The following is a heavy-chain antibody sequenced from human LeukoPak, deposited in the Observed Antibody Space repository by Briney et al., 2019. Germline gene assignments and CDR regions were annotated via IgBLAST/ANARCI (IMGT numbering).Heavy chain of an antibody. CDR1: GDSISSNAYY. Sequence: SETLSLTCTVYGDSISSNAYYWGWIRQPPGKEQEWIGSIYYTGSAYYNPSLKSRVTMSVDTSKNQFSLKLNSVTATDTAVYYCARLPSGGYDLDYWGQGTLVTVSS. CDR2: IYYTGSA. D-gene: IGHD5-12*01. CDR3: ARLPSGGYDLDY. J-gene: IGHJ4*02. V-gene: IGHV4-39*01.